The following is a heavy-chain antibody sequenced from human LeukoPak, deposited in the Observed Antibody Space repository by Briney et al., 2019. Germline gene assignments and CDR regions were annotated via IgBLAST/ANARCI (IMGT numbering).Heavy chain of an antibody. CDR2: IHQDGSEE. Sequence: GGSLRLSCAASGFTFGTYWMSWVRQAPGKGLEWVANIHQDGSEEYYVDSVKGRFTISRDNAKNSLYLHMNSLRAEDTAVYYCARKNYDTSGYFDLDYWGQGTLVTVSS. V-gene: IGHV3-7*01. CDR1: GFTFGTYW. CDR3: ARKNYDTSGYFDLDY. D-gene: IGHD3-22*01. J-gene: IGHJ4*02.